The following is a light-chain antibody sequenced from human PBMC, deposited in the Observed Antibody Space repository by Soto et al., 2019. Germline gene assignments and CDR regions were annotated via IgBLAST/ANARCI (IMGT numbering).Light chain of an antibody. Sequence: DIQMTQSPPSLSVSVGDRVTITCQASQDISNYLHWFQQKPGKAPQLLIFDVSNLQTGVPSRFSGGGSGTDFALTISSLEPEDIATYYCQQYDSLPLTFGKGTRLEIK. CDR2: DVS. CDR1: QDISNY. V-gene: IGKV1-33*01. CDR3: QQYDSLPLT. J-gene: IGKJ5*01.